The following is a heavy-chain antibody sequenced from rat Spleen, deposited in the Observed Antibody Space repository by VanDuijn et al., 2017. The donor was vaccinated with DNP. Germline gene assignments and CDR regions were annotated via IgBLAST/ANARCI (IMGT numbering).Heavy chain of an antibody. J-gene: IGHJ2*01. CDR1: GYSITSNY. CDR2: ISYSGST. Sequence: EMQLQGSGPGLVKPSQSLSLTCSVTGYSITSNYWGWIRQFPGNKMEYIGHISYSGSTNYNPSLKSRISITRDTSKNQFFLQLNSVTPEDTATYYCARWTRYFDYWGQGVMVTVSS. CDR3: ARWTRYFDY. D-gene: IGHD1-4*01. V-gene: IGHV3-1*01.